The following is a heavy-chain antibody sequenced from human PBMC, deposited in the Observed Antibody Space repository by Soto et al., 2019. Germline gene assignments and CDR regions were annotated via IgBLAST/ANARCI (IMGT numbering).Heavy chain of an antibody. Sequence: SETLSLTCGVYGGSFSGYYWIWIRQPPGKGLEWIGEISHSGVFNYNTSLKSRVTISVDTSKKKFSLKLSSVTAADTAVYYCARGRVAVALRGYYYGMDVWGQGTTVTVSS. J-gene: IGHJ6*02. CDR1: GGSFSGYY. V-gene: IGHV4-34*01. CDR3: ARGRVAVALRGYYYGMDV. D-gene: IGHD6-19*01. CDR2: ISHSGVF.